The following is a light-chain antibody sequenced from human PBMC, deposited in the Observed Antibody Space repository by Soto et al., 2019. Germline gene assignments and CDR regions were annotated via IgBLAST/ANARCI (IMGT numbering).Light chain of an antibody. CDR2: GNS. J-gene: IGLJ1*01. CDR3: QSYDSGLSGYV. V-gene: IGLV1-40*01. CDR1: SSNIGAGYD. Sequence: QSVLTQPPAVSGAPGQRVTISCTGSSSNIGAGYDVHWYQQLPGTAPKLLIYGNSNRPSGVPDRFSGYKSGTSASLAITGLQAEYEADYYCQSYDSGLSGYVFGTGTKVTVL.